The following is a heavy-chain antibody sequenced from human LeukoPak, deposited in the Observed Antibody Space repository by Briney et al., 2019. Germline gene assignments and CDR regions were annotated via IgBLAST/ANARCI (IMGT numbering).Heavy chain of an antibody. J-gene: IGHJ4*02. D-gene: IGHD5-24*01. CDR1: GFSLSTNGMC. CDR2: IDWDDDK. CDR3: ARTKIEMATVIAQWFDY. Sequence: SGPTLVNPTQTLTLTCTFSGFSLSTNGMCVSWIRQPPGKALEWLARIDWDDDKYYNTSLKTRLTISKDTSKNQVVLTMTNMDPVDTGTYYCARTKIEMATVIAQWFDYWGQGTLVSVSS. V-gene: IGHV2-70*11.